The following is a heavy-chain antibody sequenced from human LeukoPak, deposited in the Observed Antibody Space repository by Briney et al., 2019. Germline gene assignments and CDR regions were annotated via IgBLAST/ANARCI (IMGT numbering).Heavy chain of an antibody. CDR3: ARWTLFSSSFYRFDYYYMDI. CDR1: GGSISSGSYY. CDR2: IYTSGST. Sequence: TSQTLSLTCTVSGGSISSGSYYWSWIRQPAGKGLEWIGRIYTSGSTNYNPSLKSRVTISVDSSKDQFSLKLSSVTAADTAVYYCARWTLFSSSFYRFDYYYMDIWGKGTTVTVSS. D-gene: IGHD6-6*01. V-gene: IGHV4-61*02. J-gene: IGHJ6*03.